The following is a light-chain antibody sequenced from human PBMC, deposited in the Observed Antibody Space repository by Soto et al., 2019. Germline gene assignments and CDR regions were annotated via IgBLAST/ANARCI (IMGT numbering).Light chain of an antibody. Sequence: QSALTQPASVSGSPGQSITISCTGTSSDIGGYNYVSWYQQHPGKAPKLMIYDVSNRPSGVSNRFSGSQSGNTASLTISGLQAEDEADYHCSSYTTSSTLFGGGTKLTVL. CDR1: SSDIGGYNY. CDR3: SSYTTSSTL. CDR2: DVS. J-gene: IGLJ2*01. V-gene: IGLV2-14*03.